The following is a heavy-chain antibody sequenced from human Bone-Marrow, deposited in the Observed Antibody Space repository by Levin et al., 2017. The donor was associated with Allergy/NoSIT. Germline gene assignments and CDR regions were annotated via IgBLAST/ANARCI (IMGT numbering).Heavy chain of an antibody. CDR1: GFTFSRYW. J-gene: IGHJ3*01. CDR3: AGDPFETGAVADYGAFDR. Sequence: GESLKISCAASGFTFSRYWMTWIRQAPGKGLEWVSNIKEDGRDQHYVDSLKGRFTISRDNAINSLFLEMNSLRVEDTAVYFCAGDPFETGAVADYGAFDRWGQGTMVTVAS. CDR2: IKEDGRDQ. D-gene: IGHD6-19*01. V-gene: IGHV3-7*01.